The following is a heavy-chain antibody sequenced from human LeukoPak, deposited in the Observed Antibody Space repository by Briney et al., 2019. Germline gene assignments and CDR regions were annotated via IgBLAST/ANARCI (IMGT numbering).Heavy chain of an antibody. V-gene: IGHV4-59*01. CDR3: SRRYTSCWSSWYLDP. J-gene: IGHJ5*02. CDR2: ISYSWRT. D-gene: IGHD6-19*01. CDR1: GGSISTYY. Sequence: PSATLSLTCTVSGGSISTYYWSWIRQPPGKGLEWVGYISYSWRTNYNPSLMSRLTISVDPSNNHFSLLLISVPAADTAVYYCSRRYTSCWSSWYLDPWGQGTLVTVSS.